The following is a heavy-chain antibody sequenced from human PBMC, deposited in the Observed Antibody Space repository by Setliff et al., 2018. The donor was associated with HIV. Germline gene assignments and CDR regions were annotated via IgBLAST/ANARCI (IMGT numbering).Heavy chain of an antibody. D-gene: IGHD3-10*01. CDR2: IYHGGTT. Sequence: PSETLSLTCAVSGYSISSGYYWGWIRQPPGKGLEWIGSIYHGGTTYYNPSLRSRVTISEDTSKNQFSLTLTSVTAADTAVYYCVRDPPLITYGPDHPLDIWGQGTMVTVSS. CDR3: VRDPPLITYGPDHPLDI. CDR1: GYSISSGYY. V-gene: IGHV4-38-2*02. J-gene: IGHJ3*02.